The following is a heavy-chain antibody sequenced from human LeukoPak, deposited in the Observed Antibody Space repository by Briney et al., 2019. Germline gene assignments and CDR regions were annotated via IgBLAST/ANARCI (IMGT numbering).Heavy chain of an antibody. CDR1: GFTFSNYW. CDR3: ASGGWALC. V-gene: IGHV3-7*03. J-gene: IGHJ4*02. D-gene: IGHD1-26*01. CDR2: IKLDGSEK. Sequence: PGGSLRLSCAASGFTFSNYWTSWVRQAPGKGLEWVANIKLDGSEKNYVDSVKGRFTISRDNAKNSLYLQMNSLRAEDTAVYYCASGGWALCWGQGTLVTVSS.